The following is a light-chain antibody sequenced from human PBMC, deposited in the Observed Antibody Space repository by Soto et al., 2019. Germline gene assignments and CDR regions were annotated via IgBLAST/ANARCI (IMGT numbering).Light chain of an antibody. V-gene: IGLV2-11*01. J-gene: IGLJ2*01. CDR1: SSAVGAYNY. CDR3: CSYGGPYTFRI. Sequence: QSALTQPRSVSASPGQSVTISCTGTSSAVGAYNYVSWYQQHPGKVPKLMIYDVTQRPSGVPDRFSGSKSGNTASLTISGLQAEDEADYYCCSYGGPYTFRIFGGGTKLTVL. CDR2: DVT.